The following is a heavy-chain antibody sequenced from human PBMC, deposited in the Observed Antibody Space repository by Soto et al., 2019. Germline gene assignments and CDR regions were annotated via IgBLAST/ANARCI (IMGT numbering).Heavy chain of an antibody. CDR2: FNPEDGET. CDR1: GYTLTELS. V-gene: IGHV1-24*01. D-gene: IGHD6-13*01. J-gene: IGHJ4*02. CDR3: ATGLDSSSWYRVY. Sequence: ASVKVSCKVSGYTLTELSMHWVRQAPGKGLEWMGGFNPEDGETIYAQKFQGRVTMTEDTSTDTAYMELSSLRSEDTAVYYCATGLDSSSWYRVYWGQGTLVTVSS.